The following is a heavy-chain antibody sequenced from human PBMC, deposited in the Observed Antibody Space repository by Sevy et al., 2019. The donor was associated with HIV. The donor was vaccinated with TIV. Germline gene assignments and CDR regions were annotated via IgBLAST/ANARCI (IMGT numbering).Heavy chain of an antibody. CDR2: IKQDGSEK. V-gene: IGHV3-7*01. D-gene: IGHD3-22*01. Sequence: GGSLRLSCAASGFTFSRYWMSWVRQAPGKGLEWVANIKQDGSEKYYVDSVKGRFTISRDNAKNSLYLQMNSLRADDTAVYYCARVKDDSSGYRFDYRGQGTLVTVSS. CDR3: ARVKDDSSGYRFDY. J-gene: IGHJ4*02. CDR1: GFTFSRYW.